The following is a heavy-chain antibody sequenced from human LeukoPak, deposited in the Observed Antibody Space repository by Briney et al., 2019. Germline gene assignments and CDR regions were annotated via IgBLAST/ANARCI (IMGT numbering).Heavy chain of an antibody. V-gene: IGHV3-30-3*01. CDR2: ISYDGSNK. Sequence: GRSLRLSCAASGFTFSSYAMHWVRQAPGKGLEWVAVISYDGSNKYYADSVKGRFTISRDNSKNTLYLQMNSLRAEDTAVYYCARDLLDYWGQGTLVTVSS. J-gene: IGHJ4*02. CDR3: ARDLLDY. CDR1: GFTFSSYA.